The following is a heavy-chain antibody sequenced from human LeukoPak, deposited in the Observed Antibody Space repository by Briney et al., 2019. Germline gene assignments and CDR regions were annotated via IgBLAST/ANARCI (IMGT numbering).Heavy chain of an antibody. CDR1: GFTFSSYG. J-gene: IGHJ4*02. Sequence: GGSLRLSCAASGFTFSSYGMHWVRQAPGKGLEWVAVISYDGSNKYYADSVKGRFTISRDNSKNTLYLQMNSLRAEDTAVYYCARDLVKQQLVRGEFDYWGQGTLVTVSS. V-gene: IGHV3-30*19. CDR2: ISYDGSNK. D-gene: IGHD6-13*01. CDR3: ARDLVKQQLVRGEFDY.